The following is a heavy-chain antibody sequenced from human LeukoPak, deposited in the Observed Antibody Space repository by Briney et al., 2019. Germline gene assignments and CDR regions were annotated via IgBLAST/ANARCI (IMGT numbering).Heavy chain of an antibody. J-gene: IGHJ5*02. V-gene: IGHV4-59*01. CDR2: IYYSGST. Sequence: SETLSLTCTVSGGSISTYYWTWIRQPPGKGLEWIGYIYYSGSTNYNPSLKSQVTISVDTSKNQFSLKLSSVTTADTAVYYCARVGRHDFWSGYYNWFDPWGQGTLVTVSS. D-gene: IGHD3-3*01. CDR3: ARVGRHDFWSGYYNWFDP. CDR1: GGSISTYY.